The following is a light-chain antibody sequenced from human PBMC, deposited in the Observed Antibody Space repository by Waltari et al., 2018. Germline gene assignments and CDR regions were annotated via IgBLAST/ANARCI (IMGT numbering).Light chain of an antibody. J-gene: IGLJ3*02. Sequence: QTVVTQEPSLSVSPGGTVPLTCVLSSGAVSSTSHVSWYQQRPGQTPRTLVYKTNIRSSGVPDRFSGSSLGNKAALIITGAQADDECDYYCLVYMGSGIWVFGGGTKLTVL. CDR1: SGAVSSTSH. CDR2: KTN. CDR3: LVYMGSGIWV. V-gene: IGLV8-61*01.